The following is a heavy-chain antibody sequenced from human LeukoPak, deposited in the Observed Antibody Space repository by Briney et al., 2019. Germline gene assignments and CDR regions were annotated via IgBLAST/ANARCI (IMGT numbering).Heavy chain of an antibody. CDR3: ARDLYYYYYYMDV. J-gene: IGHJ6*03. CDR2: ISYDGSNK. V-gene: IGHV3-30*04. Sequence: GRSLRLSCAASGFTFSSYAMHWVRQAPGKGLEWVAVISYDGSNKYYADSVKGRFTISRDNSKNTLYLQMNSLRAEDTAVYYCARDLYYYYYYMDVWGKGTMVTVSS. CDR1: GFTFSSYA.